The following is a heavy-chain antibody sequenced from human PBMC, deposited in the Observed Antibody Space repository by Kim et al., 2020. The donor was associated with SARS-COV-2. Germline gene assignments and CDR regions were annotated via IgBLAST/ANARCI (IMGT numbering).Heavy chain of an antibody. CDR3: ARGPPYYYGSGSYFFDY. CDR2: INHSGST. V-gene: IGHV4-34*01. D-gene: IGHD3-10*01. Sequence: SETLSLTCAVYGGSFSGYYWSWIRQPPGKGLEWIGEINHSGSTNYNPSLKSRVTISVDTSKNQFSPKLSSVTAADTAVYYCARGPPYYYGSGSYFFDYWGQGTLVTVSS. CDR1: GGSFSGYY. J-gene: IGHJ4*02.